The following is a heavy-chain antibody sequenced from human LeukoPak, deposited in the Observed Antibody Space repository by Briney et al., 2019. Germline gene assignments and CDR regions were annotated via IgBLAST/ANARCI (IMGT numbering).Heavy chain of an antibody. Sequence: SETLSLTCSVSGASISSRDYYWSWIRQPSGGGLEWIGYIYSGGNTYYNPSLESRVTMSVDTSKNQLYLKLNSVTAADTAVYYCARDRDNYDSKCYFDYWGQGTLVTVSS. D-gene: IGHD3-22*01. CDR1: GASISSRDYY. J-gene: IGHJ4*02. CDR2: IYSGGNT. V-gene: IGHV4-30-4*01. CDR3: ARDRDNYDSKCYFDY.